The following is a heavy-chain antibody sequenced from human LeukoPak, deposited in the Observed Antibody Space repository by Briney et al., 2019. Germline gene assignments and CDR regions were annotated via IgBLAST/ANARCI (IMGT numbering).Heavy chain of an antibody. V-gene: IGHV4-34*01. D-gene: IGHD1-26*01. CDR1: GGSFSGYY. CDR3: ARALRYSGSYYSRWFDP. CDR2: IKHSGST. Sequence: SETLSLTCAVYGGSFSGYYWSWIRQPPGKGLEWLGEIKHSGSTNYNPSLKSRVTISVDTSKNQFSLKLSSVTAADTAVYYCARALRYSGSYYSRWFDPWGQGTLVTVSS. J-gene: IGHJ5*02.